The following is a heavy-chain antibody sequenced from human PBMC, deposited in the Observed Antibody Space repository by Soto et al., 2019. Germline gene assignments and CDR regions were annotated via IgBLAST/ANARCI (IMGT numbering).Heavy chain of an antibody. CDR3: ARSTIGRRQLWSRDAFNI. CDR1: GGSFSGYC. CDR2: INHSGST. V-gene: IGHV4-34*01. J-gene: IGHJ3*02. Sequence: PSVTLSLTCGVYGGSFSGYCWTWIRQPPGKGLEWIGEINHSGSTNYNPSLKSRVTISVDTSKNQFSLKLSSVTAADTAVYYCARSTIGRRQLWSRDAFNIWGQGTMVTVSS. D-gene: IGHD5-18*01.